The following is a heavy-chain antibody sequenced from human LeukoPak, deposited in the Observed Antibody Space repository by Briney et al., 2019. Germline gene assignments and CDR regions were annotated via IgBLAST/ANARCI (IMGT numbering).Heavy chain of an antibody. Sequence: GESLKISCKGSGYNFTSYWIGWVRQMPGKGLEWMGIIYPGDSDTRYSPSFQGQVTISADKSISTAYLQWSSLKASDTAMYYCARSDRSYGYFSQYYFDYWGQGTLVTVSS. CDR2: IYPGDSDT. CDR3: ARSDRSYGYFSQYYFDY. D-gene: IGHD5-18*01. J-gene: IGHJ4*02. CDR1: GYNFTSYW. V-gene: IGHV5-51*01.